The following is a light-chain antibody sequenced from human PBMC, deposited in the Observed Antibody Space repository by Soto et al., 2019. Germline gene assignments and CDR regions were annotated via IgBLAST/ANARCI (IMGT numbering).Light chain of an antibody. J-gene: IGKJ3*01. CDR3: QQLKSYPLT. CDR1: QGISSY. CDR2: AAS. Sequence: DIQLTQSPSFLSASVGDRVTITCRASQGISSYLAWYQQKPGKAPKLLIYAASTLQSGVPSRFSGSGSGTEFTLTISSLQPEDFATYYCQQLKSYPLTFGPGTKVAIK. V-gene: IGKV1-9*01.